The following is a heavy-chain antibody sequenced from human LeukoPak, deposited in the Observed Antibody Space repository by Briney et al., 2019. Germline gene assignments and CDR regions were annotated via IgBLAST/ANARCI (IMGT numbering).Heavy chain of an antibody. CDR1: NYSISNSLY. J-gene: IGHJ6*03. V-gene: IGHV4-38-2*02. CDR2: IYRSGST. CDR3: ARGTYCYYMDV. Sequence: PSETLSLTCTGSNYSISNSLYWGWLRPPPGKGLEWIGSIYRSGSTFYNPSLKSRVTISLDTSKNQFSLKLSSVTAADTALYFCARGTYCYYMDVWGKGAKVTVSS.